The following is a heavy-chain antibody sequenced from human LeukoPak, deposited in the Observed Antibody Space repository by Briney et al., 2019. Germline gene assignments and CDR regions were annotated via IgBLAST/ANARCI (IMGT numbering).Heavy chain of an antibody. Sequence: GGSLRLSCAASGFTVSSNYMSWVRQAPGKGLEWVSVIYSGGSTYYADSVKGRFTISRDNSKNTLYLQMNSLRAEDAAVYYCARDRGTNEMNDRGYFDYWGQGTLVTVSS. D-gene: IGHD1-1*01. J-gene: IGHJ4*02. CDR3: ARDRGTNEMNDRGYFDY. V-gene: IGHV3-53*01. CDR1: GFTVSSNY. CDR2: IYSGGST.